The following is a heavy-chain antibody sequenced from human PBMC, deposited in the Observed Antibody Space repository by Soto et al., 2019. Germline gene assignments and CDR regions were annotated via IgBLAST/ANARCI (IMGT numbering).Heavy chain of an antibody. V-gene: IGHV1-2*02. D-gene: IGHD3-16*01. CDR2: LFPNRGGT. J-gene: IGHJ4*02. CDR3: ARFMITYREVLEDS. CDR1: GYPFSDFY. Sequence: GXSVKVSCKASGYPFSDFYLHWFRQAPGQGPEWMGWLFPNRGGTKYAQKFQGRVTMTRDTSIRTAYMELSRLTSDDTAVYYCARFMITYREVLEDSWGKGTLVTVAS.